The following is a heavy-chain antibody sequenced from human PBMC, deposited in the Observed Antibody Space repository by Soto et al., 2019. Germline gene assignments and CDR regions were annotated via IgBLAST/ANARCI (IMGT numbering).Heavy chain of an antibody. CDR3: ASTKYDSSAYYYWYLGL. D-gene: IGHD3-22*01. V-gene: IGHV1-69*01. CDR1: GGTFSSDA. CDR2: LIPILGTT. J-gene: IGHJ2*01. Sequence: QVQLVQSGAEVRKPGSSVKVSCKASGGTFSSDAVSWVRQAPGQGLEWMGGLIPILGTTHYAQKFQGRVTITADESTNTAYMELSSLRSDDTAVYYCASTKYDSSAYYYWYLGLWGRGTLVTVSS.